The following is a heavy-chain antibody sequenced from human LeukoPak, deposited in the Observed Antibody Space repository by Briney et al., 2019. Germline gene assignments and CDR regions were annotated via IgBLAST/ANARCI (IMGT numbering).Heavy chain of an antibody. J-gene: IGHJ4*02. Sequence: ASVKVSCKVSGYTLTELSMHWVRQAPGKGLEWMGGFDPEDGETIYAQKFQGRVTMTEDTSTDTVYMELNSLKTEDTAVYYCTRVRGYSYGYGDYWGQGTLVTVSS. V-gene: IGHV1-24*01. D-gene: IGHD5-18*01. CDR1: GYTLTELS. CDR2: FDPEDGET. CDR3: TRVRGYSYGYGDY.